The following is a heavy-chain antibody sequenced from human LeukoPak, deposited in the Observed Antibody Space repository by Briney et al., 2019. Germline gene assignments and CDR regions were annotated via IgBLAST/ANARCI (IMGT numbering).Heavy chain of an antibody. CDR1: GFNFSTYW. J-gene: IGHJ4*02. Sequence: GGSLRLSCTASGFNFSTYWMTWVRQVPGKGLEGVANIKEDGSEIYYVDAVKGRFSISRDNAKTSLYLQMHSLSVADTGLYYCVTDQTGRHPYFFDYWGQGTLVTVSS. CDR3: VTDQTGRHPYFFDY. D-gene: IGHD3-10*01. V-gene: IGHV3-7*01. CDR2: IKEDGSEI.